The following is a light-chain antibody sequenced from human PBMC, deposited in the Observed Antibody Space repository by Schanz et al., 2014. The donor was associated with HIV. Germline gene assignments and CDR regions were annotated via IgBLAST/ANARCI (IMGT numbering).Light chain of an antibody. Sequence: QSALTQPASVSGSPGQSIIISCTGTSSDVGSYNLVSWYQQHPGKAPKLLIYEVTKRPSGISNRFSGSKSGNTASLTISGLQAEDESDYYCCSYAGSSAFAVFGTGTKLTVL. J-gene: IGLJ1*01. CDR1: SSDVGSYNL. CDR2: EVT. V-gene: IGLV2-23*02. CDR3: CSYAGSSAFAV.